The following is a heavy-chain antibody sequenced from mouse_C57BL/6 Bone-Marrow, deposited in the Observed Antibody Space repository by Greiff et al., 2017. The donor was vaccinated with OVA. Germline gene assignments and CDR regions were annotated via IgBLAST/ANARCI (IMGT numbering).Heavy chain of an antibody. CDR2: ISNLAYSI. CDR1: GFTFSDYG. D-gene: IGHD1-1*01. J-gene: IGHJ1*03. Sequence: DVMLVESGGGLVQPGGSLKLSCAASGFTFSDYGMAWVRQAPRKGPEWVAFISNLAYSIYYADTVTGRFTISRENAKNTLYLEMSSLRSEDTAMYYCARRGYGSSPRWYFDVWGTGTTVTVSS. V-gene: IGHV5-15*04. CDR3: ARRGYGSSPRWYFDV.